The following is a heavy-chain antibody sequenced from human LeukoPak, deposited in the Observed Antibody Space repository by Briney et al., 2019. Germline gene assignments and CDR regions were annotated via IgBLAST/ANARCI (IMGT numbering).Heavy chain of an antibody. D-gene: IGHD1-7*01. CDR2: IKSKTDGGTT. Sequence: GGSLRLSCAASGFTFSNAWMSWVRQAPGKGLEWVGRIKSKTDGGTTDYAALVKGRFTISRDDSKNTLYLQMNSLKTEDTAVNSCTTAPNTGNYDLDALIIWGQGKMSPSLQ. CDR3: TTAPNTGNYDLDALII. CDR1: GFTFSNAW. J-gene: IGHJ3*02. V-gene: IGHV3-15*01.